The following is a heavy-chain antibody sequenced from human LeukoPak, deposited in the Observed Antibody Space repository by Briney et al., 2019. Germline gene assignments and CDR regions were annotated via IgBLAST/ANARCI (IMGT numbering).Heavy chain of an antibody. V-gene: IGHV3-23*01. Sequence: PGGSLRLSCAASGFTVSNNGLSWFRQAPGKGLEWVSDISGSGGSTYYADSVKGRFTISRDNSKNTLYLQMNSLRAEDTAVYYCAKAINYYDSSGYSPYWGQGTLVTVSS. J-gene: IGHJ4*02. CDR3: AKAINYYDSSGYSPY. D-gene: IGHD3-22*01. CDR2: ISGSGGST. CDR1: GFTVSNNG.